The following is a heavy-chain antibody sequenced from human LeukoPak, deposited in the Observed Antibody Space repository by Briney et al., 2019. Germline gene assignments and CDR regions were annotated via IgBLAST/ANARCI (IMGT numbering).Heavy chain of an antibody. CDR2: IYPGDSDT. Sequence: GESLQISCKGSGYSFTSYWIGWVRQLPGKGLEWRGIIYPGDSDTRYSPSFQGQVTISADKSISTAYLQWSSLKASDTAMYYCARQGLSDAFDIWGQGTMVTVSS. CDR1: GYSFTSYW. J-gene: IGHJ3*02. V-gene: IGHV5-51*01. CDR3: ARQGLSDAFDI.